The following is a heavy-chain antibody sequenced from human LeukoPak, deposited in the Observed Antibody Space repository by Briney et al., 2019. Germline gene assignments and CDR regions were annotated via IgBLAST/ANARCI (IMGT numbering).Heavy chain of an antibody. CDR3: AKLGVTTPRDY. CDR1: GFPFSDYW. J-gene: IGHJ4*02. D-gene: IGHD4-17*01. V-gene: IGHV3-7*01. CDR2: IKQDGSEK. Sequence: GGSLRLSCAASGFPFSDYWMNWVRQAPGKGLEWVANIKQDGSEKFYVDSVKGRFTISRDNAKNSLFLQMNSLRADDTAVYYCAKLGVTTPRDYWGQGTLVTVSS.